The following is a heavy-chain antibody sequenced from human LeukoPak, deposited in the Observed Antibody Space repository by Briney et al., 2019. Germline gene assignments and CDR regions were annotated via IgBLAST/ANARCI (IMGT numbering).Heavy chain of an antibody. CDR1: GFTFSNYA. V-gene: IGHV3-23*01. J-gene: IGHJ4*02. CDR3: AKWGDYDVLTGYYDSDY. CDR2: VSGRDTRT. D-gene: IGHD3-9*01. Sequence: GGSLRLSCAASGFTFSNYAMRWVRQAPGKGLEWVSAVSGRDTRTYYADAVKGRFTISRDNSKNTLYLQMNSLRAEDTAIYYCAKWGDYDVLTGYYDSDYWGQGTLVTVSS.